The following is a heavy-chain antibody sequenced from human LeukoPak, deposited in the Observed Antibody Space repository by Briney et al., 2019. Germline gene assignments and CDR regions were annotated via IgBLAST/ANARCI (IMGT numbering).Heavy chain of an antibody. CDR1: GYSFTSYW. J-gene: IGHJ3*02. CDR2: IYPGDSDT. V-gene: IGHV5-51*01. Sequence: GESLKISCKGSGYSFTSYWIGWVRQMPGKGLEWMGIIYPGDSDTRYSPSFQGQVTISADKSISTAYLQWSSLKASDTAMYYCARHEGLFRDGYNYDAFDIWGQGTMVTVSS. D-gene: IGHD5-24*01. CDR3: ARHEGLFRDGYNYDAFDI.